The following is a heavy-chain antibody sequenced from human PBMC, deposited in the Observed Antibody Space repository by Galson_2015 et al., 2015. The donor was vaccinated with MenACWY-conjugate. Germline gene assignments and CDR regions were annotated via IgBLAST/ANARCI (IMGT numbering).Heavy chain of an antibody. V-gene: IGHV2-5*01. CDR1: GFSLSTTDGR. D-gene: IGHD3-9*01. CDR2: IYYHVDK. CDR3: AHRSLAGHYSFDH. J-gene: IGHJ4*02. Sequence: ALEPPTQPLTLPCTFSGFSLSTTDGRVGWIRQPTGQALEWLAPIYYHVDKRYSPSPKSRLTITKDTSKNQVNLTMTNMDPVDTATYYCAHRSLAGHYSFDHWGQGTLVTVSS.